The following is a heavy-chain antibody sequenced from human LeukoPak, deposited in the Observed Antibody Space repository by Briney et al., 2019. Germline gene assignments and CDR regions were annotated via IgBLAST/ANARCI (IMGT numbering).Heavy chain of an antibody. J-gene: IGHJ2*01. Sequence: SETLSLTCTVSGGSISSNNYYWGWIRQPPGKGLEWIGSIDYSGSTYNNPSLKSRVTISVDTTKNQFSLKLSSVTAADTAVYYCASRITMRVSLGYFDLWGRGTLVTVSS. V-gene: IGHV4-39*07. CDR1: GGSISSNNYY. CDR2: IDYSGST. CDR3: ASRITMRVSLGYFDL. D-gene: IGHD3-22*01.